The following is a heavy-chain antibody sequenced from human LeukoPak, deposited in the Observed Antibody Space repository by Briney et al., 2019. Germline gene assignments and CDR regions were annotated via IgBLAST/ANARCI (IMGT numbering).Heavy chain of an antibody. V-gene: IGHV3-20*04. CDR3: ARVLRYSGSYYGYFDY. CDR2: INWNGGST. J-gene: IGHJ4*02. CDR1: GFTFSRYG. D-gene: IGHD1-26*01. Sequence: GSLRLSCAASGFTFSRYGMSWVRQAPGKGLEWVSGINWNGGSTGYADSVKGRFTISRDNAKNSLYLQMNSLRAEDTALYYCARVLRYSGSYYGYFDYWGQGTLVTVSS.